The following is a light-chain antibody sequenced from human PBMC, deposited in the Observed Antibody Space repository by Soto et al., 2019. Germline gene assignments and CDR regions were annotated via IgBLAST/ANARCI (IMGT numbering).Light chain of an antibody. CDR1: QGISRD. V-gene: IGKV1-9*01. CDR2: DAP. J-gene: IGKJ5*01. CDR3: QQLNAYPIT. Sequence: IQLTQSPSSLSASVGDRVTITGRASQGISRDLAWYQQKPGQAPKLLIYDAPTLQSGVPSRFSGSGSGTDFTLTISSLQPEDFATHYCQQLNAYPITRGQGT.